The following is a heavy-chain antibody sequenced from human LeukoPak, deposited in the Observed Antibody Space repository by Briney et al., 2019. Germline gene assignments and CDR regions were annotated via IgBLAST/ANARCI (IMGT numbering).Heavy chain of an antibody. J-gene: IGHJ5*02. CDR2: ISGDGGTT. CDR3: AKDLTVVGSAWFDP. D-gene: IGHD2-2*01. V-gene: IGHV3-43*02. Sequence: PGGSLRLSCAASGLMFDEYAMHWVRQAPGKGLEWVSLISGDGGTTYHVDSVKGRFTISRDNIKNSLYLQMNSLRSEDTALYYCAKDLTVVGSAWFDPWGQGTLVTVSS. CDR1: GLMFDEYA.